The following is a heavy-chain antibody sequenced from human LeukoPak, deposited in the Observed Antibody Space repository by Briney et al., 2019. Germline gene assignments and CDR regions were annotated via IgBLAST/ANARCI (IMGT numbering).Heavy chain of an antibody. V-gene: IGHV3-23*01. CDR1: GFTFSNYA. Sequence: PGGSLRLSCAASGFTFSNYAMSWVRQAPGKGLEWVSVISGSGGCTFYPDSVKGRFTISRDNSKNTLYLQMNSLRAEDTALYYCAKITMLRGVVDYWGQGTLVTVSS. CDR3: AKITMLRGVVDY. D-gene: IGHD3-10*01. J-gene: IGHJ4*02. CDR2: ISGSGGCT.